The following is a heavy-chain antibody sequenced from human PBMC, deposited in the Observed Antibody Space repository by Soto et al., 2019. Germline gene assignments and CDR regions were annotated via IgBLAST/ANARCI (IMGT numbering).Heavy chain of an antibody. CDR2: ISATGGST. Sequence: PGVSLRLSCAASGFTFNNYAMNCVRQAPGKGLEWVATISATGGSTYYADSVKGRFTISRDNSKNTLYLQMNGLRVEDTAVYYCAKDRLAGNFDYWGQGTQVTVSS. CDR3: AKDRLAGNFDY. V-gene: IGHV3-23*01. J-gene: IGHJ4*02. CDR1: GFTFNNYA.